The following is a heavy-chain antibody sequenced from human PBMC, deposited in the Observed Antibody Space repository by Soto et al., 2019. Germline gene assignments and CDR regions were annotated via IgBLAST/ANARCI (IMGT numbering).Heavy chain of an antibody. D-gene: IGHD3-22*01. J-gene: IGHJ5*02. CDR1: CCSFTSSWIY. CDR3: GRHDYYDSSGEPWFDP. Sequence: ETLKLSRTVSCCSFTSSWIYWGWIRHRQGKGLKWMGSTYYSGSSSYNPHLNNGVIISVDTSNNQFSLQLSSVTAAATAVYYCGRHDYYDSSGEPWFDPWGQGNLV. CDR2: TYYSGSS. V-gene: IGHV4-39*01.